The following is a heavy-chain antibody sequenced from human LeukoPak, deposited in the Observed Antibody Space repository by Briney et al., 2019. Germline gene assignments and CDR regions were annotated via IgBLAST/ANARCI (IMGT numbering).Heavy chain of an antibody. J-gene: IGHJ4*02. D-gene: IGHD5-18*01. V-gene: IGHV3-7*05. CDR2: IKQDGSEK. CDR3: ARDYMVTFDY. Sequence: GGSLRLSCAASGLTFSSYWMTWVRQAPGKGLEWVANIKQDGSEKHYADSVKGRFTTSRDNAKNSLYLQMNSLRAEDTAVYYCARDYMVTFDYWGQGTLVTVSS. CDR1: GLTFSSYW.